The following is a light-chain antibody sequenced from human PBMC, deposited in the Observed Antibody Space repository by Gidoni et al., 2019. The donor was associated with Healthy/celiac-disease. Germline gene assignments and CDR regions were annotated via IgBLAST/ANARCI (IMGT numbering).Light chain of an antibody. V-gene: IGKV1-39*01. J-gene: IGKJ2*01. CDR2: ASS. CDR3: QQSYSTPLT. Sequence: DIQMTQSPSSRSASVGDRLTITDRASQSISSYLHWYQQKPGKAPQLLIYASSSLQSRVPTSFGGSGSGKDITLTISRLQHEDFATYYCQQSYSTPLTFGQGTKLEIK. CDR1: QSISSY.